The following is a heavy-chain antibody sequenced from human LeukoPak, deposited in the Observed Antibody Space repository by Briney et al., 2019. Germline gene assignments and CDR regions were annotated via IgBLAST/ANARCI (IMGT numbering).Heavy chain of an antibody. CDR2: IYYSGST. D-gene: IGHD5-24*01. J-gene: IGHJ4*02. V-gene: IGHV4-59*01. Sequence: SETLSLTCTVSGGSISSYYWSWIRQPPGKGLEWIGYIYYSGSTNYNPSLKSRVTISVDTSKNQFSLKLSSVTAADTAVYYCARDGGRDGYNWVDYWGQGTLVTVSS. CDR1: GGSISSYY. CDR3: ARDGGRDGYNWVDY.